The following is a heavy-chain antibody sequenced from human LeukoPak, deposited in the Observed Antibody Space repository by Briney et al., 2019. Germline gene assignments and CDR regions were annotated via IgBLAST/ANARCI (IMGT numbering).Heavy chain of an antibody. CDR1: GFTFSSYW. CDR2: INSDGSST. D-gene: IGHD6-13*01. Sequence: GGSLRLSCAASGFTFSSYWMHWVRQAPGEGLVWVSRINSDGSSTSYADSVKGRFTISRDNAKNTLYLQMNSLRAEDTAVYYCARDGIAGAPGYWGQGTLVTVSS. V-gene: IGHV3-74*01. J-gene: IGHJ4*02. CDR3: ARDGIAGAPGY.